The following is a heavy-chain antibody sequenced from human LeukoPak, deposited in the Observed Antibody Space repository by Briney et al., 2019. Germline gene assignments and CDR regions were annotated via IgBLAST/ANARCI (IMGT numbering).Heavy chain of an antibody. CDR3: AREYDYDAFDI. J-gene: IGHJ3*02. D-gene: IGHD1-1*01. CDR1: GYTFTSYD. Sequence: ASVKVSCKASGYTFTSYDINWVRQATGQGLEWMGWMNPNSGNTGYAQKFQGRVTITRNTSISTAYMELSSLRSEDTAVYYCAREYDYDAFDIWGQGTMVTVSS. CDR2: MNPNSGNT. V-gene: IGHV1-8*03.